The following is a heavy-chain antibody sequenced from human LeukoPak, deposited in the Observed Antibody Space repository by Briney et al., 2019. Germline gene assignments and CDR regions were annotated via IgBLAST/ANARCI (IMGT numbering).Heavy chain of an antibody. CDR1: GGSISSGGYS. CDR2: IYHSGST. V-gene: IGHV4-30-2*01. Sequence: TLSLTCAVSGGSISSGGYSWSWIRQPPGKGLEWIGYIYHSGSTYYNPSLKSRVTISVDRSKNQFSLKLSSVTAADTAVYYCAKSYYGSGSHYWGQGTLVTVSS. CDR3: AKSYYGSGSHY. D-gene: IGHD3-10*01. J-gene: IGHJ4*02.